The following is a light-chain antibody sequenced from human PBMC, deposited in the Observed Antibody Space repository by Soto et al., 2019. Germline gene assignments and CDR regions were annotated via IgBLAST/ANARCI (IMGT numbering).Light chain of an antibody. Sequence: QSALTQPASVSGSPGQSITISCTGTSTDICAYNYVSWYQQHPGKAPKLLIYEVTNRPSGVSNRFSGSQSGKTASLTISGLQAEDEATYYCNSYTTLSNRVFGTGTKVTLL. V-gene: IGLV2-14*01. CDR2: EVT. CDR3: NSYTTLSNRV. CDR1: STDICAYNY. J-gene: IGLJ1*01.